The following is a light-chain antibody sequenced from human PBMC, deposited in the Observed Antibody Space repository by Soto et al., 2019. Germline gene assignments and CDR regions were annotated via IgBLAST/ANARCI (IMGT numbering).Light chain of an antibody. CDR2: STS. CDR1: QSVRSTY. V-gene: IGKV3-20*01. CDR3: QQYGGSPRYT. J-gene: IGKJ2*01. Sequence: IVLTQSPGTLSLSPGERATLSCRASQSVRSTYLAWYRQRPGQAPRLFIYSTSIRATGTPDRFTGSGSGTDFTLTISRLEPEDSGVYYCQQYGGSPRYTFGQGTMLEIK.